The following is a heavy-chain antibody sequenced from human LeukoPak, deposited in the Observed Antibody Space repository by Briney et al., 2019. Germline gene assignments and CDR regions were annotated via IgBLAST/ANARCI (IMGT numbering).Heavy chain of an antibody. V-gene: IGHV3-48*03. CDR1: GFTFSSYE. CDR2: IRSSASTI. D-gene: IGHD1-26*01. J-gene: IGHJ6*02. Sequence: GGSLRLSCTASGFTFSSYEMNWVRQAPGKGLEWLSYIRSSASTIYYADSVKGQFTISRDNAKNSLYLQMNSLRAEDTAIYYCAREGASGSYHYVMDVWGQGTTVTVSS. CDR3: AREGASGSYHYVMDV.